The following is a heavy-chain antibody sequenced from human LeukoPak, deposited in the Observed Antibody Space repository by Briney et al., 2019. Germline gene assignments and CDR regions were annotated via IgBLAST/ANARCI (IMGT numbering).Heavy chain of an antibody. V-gene: IGHV1-69*06. CDR2: IIPIFGTA. Sequence: SVKVSCKASGGTFSNYAISWVRQAPGQGLEWMGGIIPIFGTANYAQKLQGRVTITAEKSTSTAYMELSSLRSEDTAVYYCARADPFYGAGSYAGSWFDPWGQGTLVTVSS. CDR3: ARADPFYGAGSYAGSWFDP. D-gene: IGHD3-10*01. J-gene: IGHJ5*02. CDR1: GGTFSNYA.